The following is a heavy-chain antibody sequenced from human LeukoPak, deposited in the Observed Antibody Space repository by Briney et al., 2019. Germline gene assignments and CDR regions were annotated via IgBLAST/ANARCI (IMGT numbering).Heavy chain of an antibody. D-gene: IGHD4-11*01. CDR3: ATFRGSTTVTGGVYYYYYMDV. V-gene: IGHV1-24*01. Sequence: ASVKVSCKVSGYTLTELSMHWVRQAPGKGLEWMGGFDPEDGETIYAQKFQGRVTMTEDTSTDTAYMELSSLRSEDTAVYYCATFRGSTTVTGGVYYYYYMDVWGKGTTVTVSS. CDR1: GYTLTELS. CDR2: FDPEDGET. J-gene: IGHJ6*03.